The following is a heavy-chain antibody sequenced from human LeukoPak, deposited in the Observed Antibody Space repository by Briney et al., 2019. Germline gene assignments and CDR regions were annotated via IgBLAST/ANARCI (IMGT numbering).Heavy chain of an antibody. CDR2: IGGNGDST. J-gene: IGHJ4*02. D-gene: IGHD4-17*01. CDR3: AKPPSDGDYHDY. V-gene: IGHV3-23*01. CDR1: GFTFSNSA. Sequence: GGSLRLSCAASGFTFSNSAMSWVRQAPGKGLEWVSSIGGNGDSTYYADSVKGRFTISRDNSKNTLYLQMNSLRAEDTAVYYCAKPPSDGDYHDYWGQGTLVTVSS.